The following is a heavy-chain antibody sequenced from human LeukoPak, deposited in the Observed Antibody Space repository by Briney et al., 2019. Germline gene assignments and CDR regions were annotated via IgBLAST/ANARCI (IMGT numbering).Heavy chain of an antibody. V-gene: IGHV1-8*01. J-gene: IGHJ4*02. Sequence: ASVKVSCKASGYTFTSYDINWVRQATGQGLEWMGWMNPNSGNTGYAQKFQGRVTMTRNTSISTAYMELSSLRSEDTAVYYCARGQSSGWYRRGQYFDYWGQGTLVTVSS. CDR2: MNPNSGNT. CDR1: GYTFTSYD. D-gene: IGHD6-19*01. CDR3: ARGQSSGWYRRGQYFDY.